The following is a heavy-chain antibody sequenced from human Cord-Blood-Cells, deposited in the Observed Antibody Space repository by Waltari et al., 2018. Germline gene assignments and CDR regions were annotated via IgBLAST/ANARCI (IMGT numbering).Heavy chain of an antibody. V-gene: IGHV4-34*01. J-gene: IGHJ4*02. CDR1: GGSFSGYY. CDR3: ARGLSITMVRGVNRGYFDY. Sequence: QVQLQQWGAGLLKPSETLSLTCAVYGGSFSGYYWSWIRQPPGKGLEWIGEIKHRGITNYNPSLKSRVTISVDTSKNQFSLKLSSVTAADTAVYYCARGLSITMVRGVNRGYFDYWGQGTLVTVSS. D-gene: IGHD3-10*01. CDR2: IKHRGIT.